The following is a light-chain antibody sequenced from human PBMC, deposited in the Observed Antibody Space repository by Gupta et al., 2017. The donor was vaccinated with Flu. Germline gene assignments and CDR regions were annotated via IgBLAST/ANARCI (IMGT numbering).Light chain of an antibody. V-gene: IGKV3-15*01. Sequence: PANLSVSPGESATLACRASQSVTSNLAWYQHKPGQAPRLLIYGASTRATGIPARFSGSGSGTEFTLTISSLQSEDFAVYYCQQDKNWPRTFGQGTKVEIK. CDR1: QSVTSN. J-gene: IGKJ1*01. CDR3: QQDKNWPRT. CDR2: GAS.